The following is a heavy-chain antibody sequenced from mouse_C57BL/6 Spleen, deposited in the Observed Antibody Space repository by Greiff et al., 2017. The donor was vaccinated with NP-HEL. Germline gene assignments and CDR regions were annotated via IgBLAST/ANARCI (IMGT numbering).Heavy chain of an antibody. CDR1: GYTFTSYW. V-gene: IGHV1-59*01. Sequence: QVQLQQPGAELVRPGTSVKLSCKASGYTFTSYWMHWVKQRPGQGLEWIGVLDPSARYTNYNPKFKGKATLTVDTSSSTAYMQLSSLTSEDSAVDYCARGRRGNYYAMDYWCQGTSVTVSS. CDR3: ARGRRGNYYAMDY. CDR2: LDPSARYT. J-gene: IGHJ4*01.